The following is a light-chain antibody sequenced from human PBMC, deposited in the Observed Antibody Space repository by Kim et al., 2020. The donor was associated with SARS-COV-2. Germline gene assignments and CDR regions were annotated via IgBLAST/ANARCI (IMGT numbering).Light chain of an antibody. CDR1: SSDVGGYNY. CDR2: SVS. V-gene: IGLV2-14*03. CDR3: TSYTTSTTLV. J-gene: IGLJ3*02. Sequence: QSALTQPASVSGSPGQSITISCTGTSSDVGGYNYVSWYQQHPGKAPKLIIYSVSKRPSGASNRFSGSKSGNTASLTISGLQSEDEAEYYCTSYTTSTTLVFGGGTQLTVL.